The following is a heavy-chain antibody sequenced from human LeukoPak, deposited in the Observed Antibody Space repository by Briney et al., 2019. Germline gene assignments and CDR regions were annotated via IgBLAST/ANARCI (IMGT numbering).Heavy chain of an antibody. V-gene: IGHV4-34*01. CDR1: GGSFSGYY. Sequence: PSETLSLTCAVYGGSFSGYYWSWIRQPPGKGLERIGEINHSGSTNYNPSLKSRVTISVDTSKNQFSLKLSSVTAADTAVYYCARGLRKYSSSSSPVYWGQGTLVTVSS. D-gene: IGHD6-6*01. CDR2: INHSGST. CDR3: ARGLRKYSSSSSPVY. J-gene: IGHJ4*02.